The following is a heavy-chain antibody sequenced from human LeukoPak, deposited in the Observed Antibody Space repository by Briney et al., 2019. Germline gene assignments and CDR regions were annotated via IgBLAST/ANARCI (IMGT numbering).Heavy chain of an antibody. D-gene: IGHD3-3*01. CDR1: GYTFTSYD. J-gene: IGHJ6*02. CDR2: IIPILGIA. Sequence: SVKVSCKASGYTFTSYDINWVRQAPGQGLEWMGRIIPILGIANYAQKFQGRVTITADKSTSTAYMELSSLRAEDTAVYYCARVSVPYYDFWSGYDRSYYYYGMDVWGQGTTVTVSS. CDR3: ARVSVPYYDFWSGYDRSYYYYGMDV. V-gene: IGHV1-69*04.